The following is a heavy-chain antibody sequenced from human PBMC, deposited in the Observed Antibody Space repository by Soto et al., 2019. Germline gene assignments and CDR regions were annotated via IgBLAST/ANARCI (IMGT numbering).Heavy chain of an antibody. Sequence: QVQLQESGPGLVKPSQTLSLTCTVSGGSISSGGYYWSWIRQHPGKGLEWIGYIYYSGSTYYNPSLRSRVTISVDTSKNQFSLKLSSVTAADTAVYYCAISENGRITFGGVTARFDYWGQGTLVTVSS. D-gene: IGHD3-16*01. V-gene: IGHV4-31*03. CDR1: GGSISSGGYY. J-gene: IGHJ4*02. CDR3: AISENGRITFGGVTARFDY. CDR2: IYYSGST.